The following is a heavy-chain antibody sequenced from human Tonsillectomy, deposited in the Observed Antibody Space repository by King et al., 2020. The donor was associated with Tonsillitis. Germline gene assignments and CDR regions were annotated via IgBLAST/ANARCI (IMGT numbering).Heavy chain of an antibody. CDR1: GGTFSSYA. D-gene: IGHD3-22*01. V-gene: IGHV1-69*04. J-gene: IGHJ4*02. CDR3: ARDQDYYDSSGYYYY. Sequence: QLVQSGAEVKKPGSSVKVSCKASGGTFSSYAISWVRQAPGQGLEWMGRIIPILAIANYAQKFQGRVTITADKSTSTAYMELSSLRSEDTAVYYCARDQDYYDSSGYYYYWGQGTLVPVSS. CDR2: IIPILAIA.